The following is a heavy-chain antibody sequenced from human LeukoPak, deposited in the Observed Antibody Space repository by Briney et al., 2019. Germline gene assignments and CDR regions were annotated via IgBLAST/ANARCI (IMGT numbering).Heavy chain of an antibody. Sequence: SETLSLTCTVSGVSVSSSNYYWGWLRQPPGKGLEWIGSIHYSGSSYYNPSLKSRVTISVYSSKKQFSLKLSSVTAADTAVYYCARHSATVIIDWYFDLWGRGTLVTVSS. D-gene: IGHD4-23*01. J-gene: IGHJ2*01. V-gene: IGHV4-39*01. CDR3: ARHSATVIIDWYFDL. CDR2: IHYSGSS. CDR1: GVSVSSSNYY.